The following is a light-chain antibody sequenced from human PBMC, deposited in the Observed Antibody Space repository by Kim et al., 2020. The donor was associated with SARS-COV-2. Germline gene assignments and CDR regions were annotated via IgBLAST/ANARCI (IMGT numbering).Light chain of an antibody. CDR3: QQYNDWPPT. CDR1: QSVGSN. Sequence: SVSPGERATRSCRASQSVGSNLDWYQQKPGQAPTLLISGASTRAAGLPARFSGSGSGTEFTLTVSSLRSEDLAVYYCQQYNDWPPTFGQGTKLEI. V-gene: IGKV3-15*01. J-gene: IGKJ2*01. CDR2: GAS.